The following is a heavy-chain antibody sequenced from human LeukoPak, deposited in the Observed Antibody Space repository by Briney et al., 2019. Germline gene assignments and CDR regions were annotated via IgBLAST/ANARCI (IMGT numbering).Heavy chain of an antibody. V-gene: IGHV3-53*01. CDR3: ARDAPQVPAAGVLAS. Sequence: GGSLRLSCAASAFTVSDNYMSWVRQAPGKGLEWVSVMYSGGDTYYADSVKGRFTFSRDISKNTLYLQMNGLRTEDTAMYYCARDAPQVPAAGVLASWGQGTLVTVSS. CDR1: AFTVSDNY. CDR2: MYSGGDT. D-gene: IGHD6-13*01. J-gene: IGHJ4*02.